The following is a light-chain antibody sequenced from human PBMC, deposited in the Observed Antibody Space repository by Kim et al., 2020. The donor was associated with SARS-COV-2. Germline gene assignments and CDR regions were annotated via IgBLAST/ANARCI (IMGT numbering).Light chain of an antibody. CDR3: QAWDSSIGRV. Sequence: SYELTQPPSVSVSPGQTASITCSGDNLGNQYSSWYQQRPGQSPVLVIYEDTKRPSGIPERFSGSKSGNTATLTISGTQAMDEADYYCQAWDSSIGRVFGAGTKVTVL. CDR1: NLGNQY. V-gene: IGLV3-1*01. J-gene: IGLJ1*01. CDR2: EDT.